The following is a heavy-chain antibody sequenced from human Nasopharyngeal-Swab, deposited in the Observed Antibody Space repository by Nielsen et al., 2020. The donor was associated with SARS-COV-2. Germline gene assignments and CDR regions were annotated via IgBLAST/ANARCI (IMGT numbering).Heavy chain of an antibody. J-gene: IGHJ4*02. D-gene: IGHD6-19*01. Sequence: ASVKVSCKASGYTFTSYYMHWVRQAPGQGLEWMGIINPSGGSTSYAQKFQGRVTMTRDTSTSTVYMELSSLRSEDMAVYYCAREEAVAGRIDYWGQGTLVTVSS. CDR2: INPSGGST. V-gene: IGHV1-46*01. CDR1: GYTFTSYY. CDR3: AREEAVAGRIDY.